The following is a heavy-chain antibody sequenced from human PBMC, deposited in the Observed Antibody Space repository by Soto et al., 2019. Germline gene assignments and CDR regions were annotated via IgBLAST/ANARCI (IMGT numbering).Heavy chain of an antibody. J-gene: IGHJ6*02. CDR3: ASSVAKYYYYGMDG. Sequence: QVQLLQSGAEVKKPGSSVKVSCKASGGTFSSYAISWVRQAPGQGLEWMGGIIPIFGTANYAQKLQGRVTITADEGTSTAYMELSSLRSEDTAVYYCASSVAKYYYYGMDGWGQGTTVTVSS. CDR2: IIPIFGTA. CDR1: GGTFSSYA. D-gene: IGHD5-12*01. V-gene: IGHV1-69*12.